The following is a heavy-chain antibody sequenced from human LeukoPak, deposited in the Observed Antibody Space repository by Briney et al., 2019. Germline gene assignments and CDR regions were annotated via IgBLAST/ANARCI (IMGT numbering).Heavy chain of an antibody. V-gene: IGHV1-2*02. CDR1: GYTFTGYY. D-gene: IGHD1-26*01. CDR3: ARGYRGSYLSLDWFDP. J-gene: IGHJ5*02. Sequence: ASVKVSCKASGYTFTGYYMHWVRQAPGQGLEWMGWINPNSGGTNYAQKFQGRVTMTRDTSISTANMELSRLRSDDTAVYYCARGYRGSYLSLDWFDPWGQGTLVTVSS. CDR2: INPNSGGT.